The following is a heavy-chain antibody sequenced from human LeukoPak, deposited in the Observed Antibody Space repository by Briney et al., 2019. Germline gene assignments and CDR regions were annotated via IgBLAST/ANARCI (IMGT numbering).Heavy chain of an antibody. D-gene: IGHD4-17*01. CDR1: GGSISSYY. V-gene: IGHV4-59*01. CDR2: IYYSGST. CDR3: ARIPTSTVTMYSDY. J-gene: IGHJ4*02. Sequence: SETLSLTCTVSGGSISSYYWSWIRQPPGKGLEWIGYIYYSGSTNYNPSLKSRVTISVDTSKNQFSLKLSSVTAADTAVYYCARIPTSTVTMYSDYWGQGTLVTVSS.